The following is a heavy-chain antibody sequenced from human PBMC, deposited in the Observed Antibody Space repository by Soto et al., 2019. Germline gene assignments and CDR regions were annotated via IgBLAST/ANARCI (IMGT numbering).Heavy chain of an antibody. CDR3: VRRNVEATGIDWFDT. Sequence: ASVKVSCKASGYTFTGHGIHWVRQAPGQRLEWMGWINAANGDTKYSPKFQGRVTITRDTSASTAYMELSSLRSEDTAVYYCVRRNVEATGIDWFDTWGQGTLVTVSS. CDR2: INAANGDT. V-gene: IGHV1-3*01. CDR1: GYTFTGHG. J-gene: IGHJ5*02. D-gene: IGHD6-13*01.